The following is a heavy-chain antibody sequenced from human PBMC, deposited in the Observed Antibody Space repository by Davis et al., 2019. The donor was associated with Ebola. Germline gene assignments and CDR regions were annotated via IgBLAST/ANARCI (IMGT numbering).Heavy chain of an antibody. J-gene: IGHJ3*01. D-gene: IGHD6-19*01. CDR2: IKQDGSEK. Sequence: GESLKISCAASGFTFSSYGMHWVRQAPGKGLEWVANIKQDGSEKYYVDSVKGRFTISRDNSKNTLYLQMNSLRAEDTAVYYCARGGSIAVAAGPRGNWGQGTMVTVSS. V-gene: IGHV3-7*01. CDR3: ARGGSIAVAAGPRGN. CDR1: GFTFSSYG.